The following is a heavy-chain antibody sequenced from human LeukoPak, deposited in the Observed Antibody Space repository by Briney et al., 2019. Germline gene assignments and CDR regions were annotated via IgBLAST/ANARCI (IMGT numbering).Heavy chain of an antibody. D-gene: IGHD3-22*01. CDR3: ARDGDYYDSSGYLSD. Sequence: SETLSLTCTVSGGSISSYYWSWIRQPPGKGLEWIGYIYTSGSTNYNPSLKSRATISVDTSKNQFSLKLSSVTAADTAVYYCARDGDYYDSSGYLSDWGQGTMVTVSS. V-gene: IGHV4-59*01. CDR1: GGSISSYY. CDR2: IYTSGST. J-gene: IGHJ3*01.